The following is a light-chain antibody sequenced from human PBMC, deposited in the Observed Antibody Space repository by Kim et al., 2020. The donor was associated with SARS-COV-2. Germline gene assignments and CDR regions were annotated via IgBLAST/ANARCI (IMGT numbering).Light chain of an antibody. J-gene: IGLJ2*01. CDR3: QAWDSSTVV. Sequence: VSPGQTASITCSGDKLGDKYACWYQQKPGQSPVLVIYQDSKRPSGIPERFSGSNSGNTATLTISGTQAMDEADYYCQAWDSSTVVFGGGAKLTVL. CDR1: KLGDKY. V-gene: IGLV3-1*01. CDR2: QDS.